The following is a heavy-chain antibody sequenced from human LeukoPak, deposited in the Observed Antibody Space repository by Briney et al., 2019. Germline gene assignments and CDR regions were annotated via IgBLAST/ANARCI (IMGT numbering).Heavy chain of an antibody. CDR2: FDPEDGET. CDR1: GYTLTELS. CDR3: AAMVRGVHDAFDI. D-gene: IGHD3-10*01. Sequence: ASMKDSCKVSGYTLTELSMHWVRQSPGKGLEWMGGFDPEDGETIYAQKFQGRVTMTEDTSTDTAYMELSSLRSEDTAVYYCAAMVRGVHDAFDIWGQGTMVTVSS. J-gene: IGHJ3*02. V-gene: IGHV1-24*01.